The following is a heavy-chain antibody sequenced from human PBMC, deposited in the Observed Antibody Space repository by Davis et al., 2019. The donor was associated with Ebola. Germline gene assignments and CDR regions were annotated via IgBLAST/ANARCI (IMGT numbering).Heavy chain of an antibody. CDR3: ARRDSADY. V-gene: IGHV3-23*01. CDR1: GFTFSSYA. J-gene: IGHJ4*02. D-gene: IGHD2-21*02. CDR2: ISGSGGTT. Sequence: GESLKISCAASGFTFSSYAMSWVRQAREKGLEWVSDISGSGGTTYYVDSVKGRFTISRDNAKNSLYLQMKSLRDEDTAVYYCARRDSADYWGQGTLVTVSS.